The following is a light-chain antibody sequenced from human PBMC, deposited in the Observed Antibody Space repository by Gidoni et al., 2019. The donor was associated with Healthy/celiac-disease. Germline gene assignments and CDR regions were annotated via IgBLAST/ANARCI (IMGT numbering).Light chain of an antibody. Sequence: QSVLTQPPSVSGAPGQRVTISCTGSSSNIGAGYDVHWYQQLPGTAPKLLIYGNSNRPSGVPDRFSGSKSGTSASLAITGLQAEDEADYYCQSYDSSLSGVFGXGXKLTVL. CDR1: SSNIGAGYD. CDR2: GNS. CDR3: QSYDSSLSGV. J-gene: IGLJ3*02. V-gene: IGLV1-40*01.